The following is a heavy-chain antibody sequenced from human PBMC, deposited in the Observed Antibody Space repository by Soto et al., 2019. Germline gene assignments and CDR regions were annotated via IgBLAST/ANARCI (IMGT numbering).Heavy chain of an antibody. CDR2: INPSGGST. CDR3: ASSWGFNHANYYYYYMDV. V-gene: IGHV1-46*01. CDR1: GYTFTSYY. J-gene: IGHJ6*03. Sequence: ASVKVSCKASGYTFTSYYMHWVRQAPGQGLEWMGIINPSGGSTSYPQKFQGRVTMTRETFTSTDYMELSSLRSEDTAVYYCASSWGFNHANYYYYYMDVWGKGTTVTVSS. D-gene: IGHD3-16*01.